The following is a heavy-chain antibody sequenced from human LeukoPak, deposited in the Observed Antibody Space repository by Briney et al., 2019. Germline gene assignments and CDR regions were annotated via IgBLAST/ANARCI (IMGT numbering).Heavy chain of an antibody. CDR2: ISSSSSYI. V-gene: IGHV3-21*01. D-gene: IGHD2-15*01. J-gene: IGHJ6*01. CDR1: GFTFSSYT. Sequence: GGSLRLSCAASGFTFSSYTMNWVRQAPGKGLEWVSYISSSSSYIYYADSVKGRFTISRDNAENSLYLQMNSLRAEDTAVYYYARGSEGYCSGGGCYYGMDVWGQGTTVTVSS. CDR3: ARGSEGYCSGGGCYYGMDV.